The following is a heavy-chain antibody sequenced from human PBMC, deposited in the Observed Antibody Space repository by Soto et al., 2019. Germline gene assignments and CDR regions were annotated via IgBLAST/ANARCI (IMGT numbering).Heavy chain of an antibody. CDR2: IYSGGST. V-gene: IGHV3-53*01. Sequence: EVQLVESGGDLIQPGGSLRLSCAASGFTVSSNYMTWVRQAPGKGLEWVSVIYSGGSTYYADSVKGRFTISRDNSKNTLYLQVNSLGAEDTAVYYCARVAYSTSSVDYWGQGTLVTVSS. D-gene: IGHD6-6*01. CDR1: GFTVSSNY. CDR3: ARVAYSTSSVDY. J-gene: IGHJ4*02.